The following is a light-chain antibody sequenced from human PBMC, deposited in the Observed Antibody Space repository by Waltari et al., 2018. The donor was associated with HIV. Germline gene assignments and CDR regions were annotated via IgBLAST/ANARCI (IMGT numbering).Light chain of an antibody. CDR1: NSNVGSNP. CDR2: SNN. J-gene: IGLJ3*02. Sequence: QSVLTQPPSASGTPGRRVTISCSGNNSNVGSNPVNWYRQVPGTAPKLLMFSNNQRPSRVPDLFSGSKSGTAASLAIRGLKSEDEADYYCAARDDSLNAWVFGGGTKVTVL. CDR3: AARDDSLNAWV. V-gene: IGLV1-44*01.